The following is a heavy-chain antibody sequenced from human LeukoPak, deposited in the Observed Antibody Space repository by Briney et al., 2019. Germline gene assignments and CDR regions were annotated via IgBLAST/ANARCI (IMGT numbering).Heavy chain of an antibody. D-gene: IGHD2-2*01. J-gene: IGHJ4*02. V-gene: IGHV3-9*01. CDR2: ITWNSGRI. Sequence: GGSLRLSCAASGFNFDDYAMHWVRQAPGKGLEWVSGITWNSGRIGYADSVKGRFTVSRDNAKNSLYLQMNSLRAEDTAVYYCARDQGYCSSTSCYAFDYWGQGTLVTVSS. CDR3: ARDQGYCSSTSCYAFDY. CDR1: GFNFDDYA.